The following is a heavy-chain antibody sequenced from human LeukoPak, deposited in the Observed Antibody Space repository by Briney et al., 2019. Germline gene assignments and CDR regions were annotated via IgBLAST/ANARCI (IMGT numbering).Heavy chain of an antibody. CDR1: GITFSKYW. CDR3: HYGGNSGVDY. Sequence: GGSLRLSCVDSGITFSKYWMSWVRQAPGKGLEWVGRIKSKTDGGTTDYAAPVKGRFTISRDDSKNTLYLQMNSLKTEDTAVYYCHYGGNSGVDYWGQGTLVTVSS. V-gene: IGHV3-15*01. CDR2: IKSKTDGGTT. J-gene: IGHJ4*02. D-gene: IGHD4-23*01.